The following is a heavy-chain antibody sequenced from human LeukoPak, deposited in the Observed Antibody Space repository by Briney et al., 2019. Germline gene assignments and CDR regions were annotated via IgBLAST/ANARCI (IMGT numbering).Heavy chain of an antibody. Sequence: GGSLRLSCAASGFTFSSYSMNWVRQAPGKGPEWVSSISSSSSYIYYADSVKGRFTISRDNAKNSLYLQMNSLGAEDTAVYYCARRIAVAGHDYWGQGTLVTVSS. CDR1: GFTFSSYS. D-gene: IGHD6-19*01. CDR3: ARRIAVAGHDY. J-gene: IGHJ4*02. V-gene: IGHV3-21*01. CDR2: ISSSSSYI.